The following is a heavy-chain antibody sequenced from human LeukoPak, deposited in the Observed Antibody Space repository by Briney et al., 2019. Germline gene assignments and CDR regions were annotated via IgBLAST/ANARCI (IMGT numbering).Heavy chain of an antibody. CDR1: GFTFSSYA. V-gene: IGHV3-23*01. D-gene: IGHD2-15*01. Sequence: GGSLRLSCAASGFTFSSYAMSWVRQAPGKGLEWVSAISGSGGSTYYADSVKGRFTISRDNSKNTLYLQMNSLRVEDTAVYYCAKGGSGAIVVVVAATEYSDYWGQGTLVTVSS. CDR2: ISGSGGST. CDR3: AKGGSGAIVVVVAATEYSDY. J-gene: IGHJ4*02.